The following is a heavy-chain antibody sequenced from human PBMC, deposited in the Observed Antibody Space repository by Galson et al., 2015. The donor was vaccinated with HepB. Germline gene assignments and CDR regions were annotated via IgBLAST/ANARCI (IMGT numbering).Heavy chain of an antibody. D-gene: IGHD2-15*01. CDR1: GYTFINNF. Sequence: SVKVSCKASGYTFINNFLHWVRQAPGQGPEWMGIINPSGGTTTYAQKFMGRVTFTRDRSTSTAYMELSGLRSEDTALYYCARGLRTVVDVAGIFDSWGQGTLVTVSS. J-gene: IGHJ5*01. V-gene: IGHV1-46*01. CDR2: INPSGGTT. CDR3: ARGLRTVVDVAGIFDS.